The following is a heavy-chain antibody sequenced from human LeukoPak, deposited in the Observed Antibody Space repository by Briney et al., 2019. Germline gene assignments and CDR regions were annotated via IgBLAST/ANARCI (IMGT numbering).Heavy chain of an antibody. Sequence: GGSLRLSCAASGFTFSSYSMNWVRQAPGKGLEWFSSISSSSSYIYYADSVKGRFTISRDNAKNSLYLQMNSLRAEDTAVYYCARCQGSGSYYKVDYWGQGTLVTVSS. CDR3: ARCQGSGSYYKVDY. CDR2: ISSSSSYI. D-gene: IGHD3-10*01. J-gene: IGHJ4*02. CDR1: GFTFSSYS. V-gene: IGHV3-21*01.